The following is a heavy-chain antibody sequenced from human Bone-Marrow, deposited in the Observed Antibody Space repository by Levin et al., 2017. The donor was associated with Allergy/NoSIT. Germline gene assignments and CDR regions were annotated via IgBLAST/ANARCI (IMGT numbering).Heavy chain of an antibody. CDR2: ISNDGSKS. J-gene: IGHJ5*01. CDR3: AKSTNSWYSPPFDS. CDR1: GSAISGYG. V-gene: IGHV3-30*18. D-gene: IGHD6-13*01. Sequence: QTGGSLRLSCAASGSAISGYGMHWVRQAPGKGLEWVAAISNDGSKSDYADSVKGRFSISRDKSKNTVFLHLSRLRPDDTAVYYCAKSTNSWYSPPFDSWGHGTRVTVSS.